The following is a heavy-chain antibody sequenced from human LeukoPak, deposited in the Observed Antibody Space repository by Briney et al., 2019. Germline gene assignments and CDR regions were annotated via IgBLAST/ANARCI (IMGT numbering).Heavy chain of an antibody. D-gene: IGHD6-19*01. CDR1: GGSISSSSYY. V-gene: IGHV2-5*01. Sequence: TLSLTCTVSGGSISSSSYYWGWIRQPPGKALEWLALIYWNDDKRYSPSLKSRLTITKDTSKNQVVLTMTNMDPVDTATYYCAHRRFSSGWYPPLDYWGQGTLVTVSS. J-gene: IGHJ4*02. CDR2: IYWNDDK. CDR3: AHRRFSSGWYPPLDY.